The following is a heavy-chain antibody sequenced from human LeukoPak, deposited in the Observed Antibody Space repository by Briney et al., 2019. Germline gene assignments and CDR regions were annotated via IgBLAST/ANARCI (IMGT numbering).Heavy chain of an antibody. D-gene: IGHD2-2*01. CDR3: ARSRPAPKEFDC. Sequence: PSETLSLTCTVSGGSITEFYWSWIRQSPGKGLEWIGYIFPGGSSNSSPSLKSRVTISEDTSKTQFSLKLSSVTAADTATYYCARSRPAPKEFDCWGQGILVTVSS. CDR2: IFPGGSS. V-gene: IGHV4-4*09. J-gene: IGHJ4*02. CDR1: GGSITEFY.